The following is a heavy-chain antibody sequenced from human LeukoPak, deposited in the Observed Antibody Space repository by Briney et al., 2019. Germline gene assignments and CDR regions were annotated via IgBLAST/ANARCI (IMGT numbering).Heavy chain of an antibody. V-gene: IGHV3-23*01. CDR1: GFTFSSYA. Sequence: GGSLRLSCAASGFTFSSYAMSWVRQAPGKGLEWVSAISGSGGSTYYADSVKGRFTISRDNSKNTLYLQMNSLRAEDTAVYYCAKPHKETYYDILTGFDRGWFDPWGQGTLVTVSS. CDR2: ISGSGGST. D-gene: IGHD3-9*01. CDR3: AKPHKETYYDILTGFDRGWFDP. J-gene: IGHJ5*02.